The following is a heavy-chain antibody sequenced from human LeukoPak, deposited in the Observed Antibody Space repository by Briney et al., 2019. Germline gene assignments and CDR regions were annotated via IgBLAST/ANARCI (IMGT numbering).Heavy chain of an antibody. CDR2: FDPEDGET. D-gene: IGHD2-21*01. Sequence: ASVKVSCKVSGYTLTELSMHWVRQAPGKGLEWMGGFDPEDGETIYAQKFQGRVTMTEDTSTDTAYMQLSSLRLEDTAVYYCATDMVGYCGDVTCYSEAYWGQGTLVTVSS. V-gene: IGHV1-24*01. J-gene: IGHJ4*02. CDR3: ATDMVGYCGDVTCYSEAY. CDR1: GYTLTELS.